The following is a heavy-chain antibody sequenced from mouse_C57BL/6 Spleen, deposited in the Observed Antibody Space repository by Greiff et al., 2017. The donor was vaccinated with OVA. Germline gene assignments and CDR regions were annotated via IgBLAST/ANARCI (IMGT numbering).Heavy chain of an antibody. CDR3: ARGSYYVSRLWFAY. J-gene: IGHJ3*01. V-gene: IGHV5-16*01. CDR1: GFTFSDYY. CDR2: ITYDGSTT. Sequence: EVKLVESEGGLVQPGSSLKLSCTASGFTFSDYYMAWVRQAPEKGLEWVANITYDGSTTYYLDALKSRFIISRDTAKNILYLQMRSLKSADTATYYCARGSYYVSRLWFAYWGQGTLVTVSA. D-gene: IGHD1-1*01.